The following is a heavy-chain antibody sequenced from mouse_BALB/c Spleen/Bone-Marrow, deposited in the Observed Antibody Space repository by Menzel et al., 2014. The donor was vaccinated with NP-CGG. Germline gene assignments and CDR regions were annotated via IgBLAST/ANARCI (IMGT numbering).Heavy chain of an antibody. CDR2: ISGGGSYT. Sequence: EVKLVESGGGFVKSGGSLKLSCAASGFSFNSYGMSWVRQTPEKRLEWVATISGGGSYTFYPDSVKGRFTISRDNAKNNLYLQLSSLRSEDTALYYCARHAYYDQTEVSFVYWGQGTLVTVSA. V-gene: IGHV5-9-2*01. D-gene: IGHD2-4*01. CDR3: ARHAYYDQTEVSFVY. J-gene: IGHJ3*01. CDR1: GFSFNSYG.